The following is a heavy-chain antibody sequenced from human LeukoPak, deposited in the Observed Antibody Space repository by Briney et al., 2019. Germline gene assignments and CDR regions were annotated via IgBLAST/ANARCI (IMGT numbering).Heavy chain of an antibody. D-gene: IGHD2-2*01. V-gene: IGHV3-23*01. J-gene: IGHJ4*02. Sequence: SGGSLRLSCAASGFTFSSYAMSWVRQAPGKGLEWVSAISGSGGSTYYADSVKGRFTISRDNSKNTLYLQMNSLRAEDTAVYYCAKDRASQWYQLLSGAFDYWGQGTLATVSS. CDR3: AKDRASQWYQLLSGAFDY. CDR2: ISGSGGST. CDR1: GFTFSSYA.